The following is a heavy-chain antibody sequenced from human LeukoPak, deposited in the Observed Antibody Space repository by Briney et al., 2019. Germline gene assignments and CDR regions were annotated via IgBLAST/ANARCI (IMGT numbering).Heavy chain of an antibody. CDR3: ARLRSPVSRFDY. V-gene: IGHV4-30-2*02. CDR1: GGSISSGGYS. D-gene: IGHD3-3*02. Sequence: PSQTLSLTCAVSGGSISSGGYSWSWIRQPPGKGLEWIGYIYHSGSTYYNPSLKSRVTISVDTSKNQFSLKLSSVTAADTAVYYCARLRSPVSRFDYWGQGTLVTVSS. CDR2: IYHSGST. J-gene: IGHJ4*02.